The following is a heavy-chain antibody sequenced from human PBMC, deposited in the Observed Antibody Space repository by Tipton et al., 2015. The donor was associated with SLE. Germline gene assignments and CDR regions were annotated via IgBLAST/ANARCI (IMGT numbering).Heavy chain of an antibody. V-gene: IGHV4-39*07. J-gene: IGHJ4*02. CDR3: ARLRVISYYFDY. CDR2: IYYSGST. CDR1: GGSISSSSYY. D-gene: IGHD2-21*01. Sequence: LRLSCTVSGGSISSSSYYWGWIRPPPGKGLEWIGSIYYSGSTYYNPSLKSRVTISVDTSKNQFSLKLSSVTAADTAVYYCARLRVISYYFDYWGQGTLVTVSS.